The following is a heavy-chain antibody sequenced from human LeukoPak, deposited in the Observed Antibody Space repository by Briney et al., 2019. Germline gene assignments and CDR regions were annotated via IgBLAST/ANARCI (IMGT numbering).Heavy chain of an antibody. Sequence: SETLSLTCTVSGGSISSSSYYWGWIRQPPGKGLEWIGSIYYSGSTYYNPSLKSRVTISVDTSKNQFSLKLSSVTAADTAVYYCATLWFGELLGWFDPWGQGTLVTVSS. CDR3: ATLWFGELLGWFDP. CDR1: GGSISSSSYY. D-gene: IGHD3-10*01. J-gene: IGHJ5*02. V-gene: IGHV4-39*01. CDR2: IYYSGST.